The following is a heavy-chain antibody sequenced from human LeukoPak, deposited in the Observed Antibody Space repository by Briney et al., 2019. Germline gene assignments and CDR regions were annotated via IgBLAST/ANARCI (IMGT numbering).Heavy chain of an antibody. CDR2: IYYSGST. CDR3: ARNLMYYYDSSGYYQFDP. V-gene: IGHV4-30-4*07. D-gene: IGHD3-22*01. Sequence: SQTLSLTCAVSGGSISSGGYSWSWIRQPPGKGLEWIGYIYYSGSTYYNPSLKSRVTISVDTSKNQFSLKLSSVTAADTAVYYCARNLMYYYDSSGYYQFDPWGQGTLVTVSS. CDR1: GGSISSGGYS. J-gene: IGHJ5*02.